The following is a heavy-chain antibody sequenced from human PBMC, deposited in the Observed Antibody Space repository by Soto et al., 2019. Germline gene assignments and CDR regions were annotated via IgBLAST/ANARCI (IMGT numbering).Heavy chain of an antibody. J-gene: IGHJ4*02. CDR2: ISYDGSNK. Sequence: QVQLVESGGGVVQPGRSLRLSCAASGFTFSSYGMHWVRQAPGKGLEWVAVISYDGSNKYYADSVKGRFTISRDNSKNTLYLQMNSLRAEDTAVYYCAKRDIAAAGSDYWGQGTLVTVSS. CDR1: GFTFSSYG. D-gene: IGHD6-13*01. CDR3: AKRDIAAAGSDY. V-gene: IGHV3-30*18.